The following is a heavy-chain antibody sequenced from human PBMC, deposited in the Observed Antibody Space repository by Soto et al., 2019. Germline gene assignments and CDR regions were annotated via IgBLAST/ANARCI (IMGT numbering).Heavy chain of an antibody. CDR2: IYPGDSDT. J-gene: IGHJ4*02. Sequence: GESLKISCKGSGYSFTSYWIGWVRQMPGKGLEWMGIIYPGDSDTRYSPSFQGQVTISADKSISTAYLQWSSLKASDTAMYYRARHHLDHEQWLVTDYWGQGTLVTVSS. CDR1: GYSFTSYW. CDR3: ARHHLDHEQWLVTDY. V-gene: IGHV5-51*01. D-gene: IGHD6-19*01.